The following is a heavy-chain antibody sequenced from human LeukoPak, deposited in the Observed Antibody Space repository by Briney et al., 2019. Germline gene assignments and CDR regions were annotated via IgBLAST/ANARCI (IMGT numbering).Heavy chain of an antibody. CDR2: INHSGST. CDR1: GGSFSGYY. V-gene: IGHV4-34*01. Sequence: SKTLSLTCAVYGGSFSGYYWSWIRQPPGKGLEWIGEINHSGSTNYNPSLKSRVTISVDTSKNQFSLKLSSVTAADTAVYYCARGRKRGNSPFDYWGQGTLATVSS. CDR3: ARGRKRGNSPFDY. J-gene: IGHJ4*02. D-gene: IGHD6-13*01.